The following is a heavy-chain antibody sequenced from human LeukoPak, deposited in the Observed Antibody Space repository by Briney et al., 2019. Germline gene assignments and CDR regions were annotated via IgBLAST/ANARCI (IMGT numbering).Heavy chain of an antibody. Sequence: GGSLRLSRAASGFTFSSYAMHWVRQAPGKGLEWVAVISYDGSNKYYADSVKGRFTISRDNSKNTLYLQMNSLRAEDTAVYYCARGPYYYGSGIRSWGQGTLVTVSS. J-gene: IGHJ4*02. D-gene: IGHD3-10*01. CDR2: ISYDGSNK. CDR3: ARGPYYYGSGIRS. CDR1: GFTFSSYA. V-gene: IGHV3-30*04.